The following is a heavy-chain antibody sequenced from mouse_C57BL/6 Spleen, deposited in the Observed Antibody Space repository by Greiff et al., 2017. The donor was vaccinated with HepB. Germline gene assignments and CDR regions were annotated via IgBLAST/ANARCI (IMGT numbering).Heavy chain of an antibody. J-gene: IGHJ4*01. D-gene: IGHD1-1*01. V-gene: IGHV1-80*01. CDR1: GYAFSSYW. Sequence: QVQLQQSGAELVKPGASVKISCKASGYAFSSYWMNWVKQRPGKGLEWIGQIYPGDGDTNYNGKFKGKATLTADKSSSTAYMQLSSLTSEDSAVYFCARSTVVATSPYYAMDYWGQGTSVTVSS. CDR3: ARSTVVATSPYYAMDY. CDR2: IYPGDGDT.